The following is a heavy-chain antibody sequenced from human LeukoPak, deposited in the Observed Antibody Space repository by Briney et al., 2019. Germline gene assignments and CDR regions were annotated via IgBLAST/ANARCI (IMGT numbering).Heavy chain of an antibody. CDR3: VRDGVGAPPFDY. V-gene: IGHV3-30*03. CDR1: GFTFSSYG. CDR2: VSYDGSNK. D-gene: IGHD1-26*01. J-gene: IGHJ4*02. Sequence: GRSLRLSCAASGFTFSSYGMHWVRQAPGKGLEWVAVVSYDGSNKYYADSVKGRFTISRDNSKNTLYLQMNSLRAEDTAVYYCVRDGVGAPPFDYWGQGALVTVSS.